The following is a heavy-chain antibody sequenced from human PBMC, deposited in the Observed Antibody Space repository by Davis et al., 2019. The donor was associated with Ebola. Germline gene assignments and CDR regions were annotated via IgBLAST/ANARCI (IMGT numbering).Heavy chain of an antibody. CDR2: ISWDGGST. CDR1: GFTFDDYA. CDR3: ARDMVRGDYFDY. Sequence: PGGSLRLSCAASGFTFDDYAMHWVRQAPGKGLEWVSLISWDGGSTYYADSVKGRFTISRDNAKNSLYLQMNSLRAEDTAVYYCARDMVRGDYFDYWGQGTLVTVSS. V-gene: IGHV3-43D*03. J-gene: IGHJ4*02. D-gene: IGHD3-10*01.